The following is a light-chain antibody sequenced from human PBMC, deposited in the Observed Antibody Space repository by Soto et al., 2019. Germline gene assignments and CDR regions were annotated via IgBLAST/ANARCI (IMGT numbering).Light chain of an antibody. CDR2: DAS. CDR1: QSISNC. V-gene: IGKV1-5*01. Sequence: DIQMTQSPSTLSASVGDRVTITCRASQSISNCLAWYQQKPGKAPNLLIYDASSLEGGVPSRFSGSGSGTELTLIISSLQPDECAASYCQQFDTYSTFGQGTTVAIK. J-gene: IGKJ1*01. CDR3: QQFDTYST.